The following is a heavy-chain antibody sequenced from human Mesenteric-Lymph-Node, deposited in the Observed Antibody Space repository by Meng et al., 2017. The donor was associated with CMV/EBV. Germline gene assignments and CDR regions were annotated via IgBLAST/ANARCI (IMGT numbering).Heavy chain of an antibody. D-gene: IGHD5-24*01. J-gene: IGHJ4*02. CDR1: GDRVSSNSAA. V-gene: IGHV6-1*01. CDR3: ARDPRGGKNYGYDN. Sequence: SQTLSLTCAISGDRVSSNSAAWNWIRQSPSRGLAWLGRTYFRSKWYNDHAPSVRSRIVINADTSKNQFSLQLNSVTPEDTAVYYCARDPRGGKNYGYDNWGQGTLVTVSS. CDR2: TYFRSKWYN.